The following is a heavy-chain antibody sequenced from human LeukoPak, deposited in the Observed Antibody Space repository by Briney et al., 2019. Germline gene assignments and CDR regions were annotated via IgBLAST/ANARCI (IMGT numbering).Heavy chain of an antibody. V-gene: IGHV4-34*01. CDR2: INHSGST. Sequence: SETLSLTCAVYGGSFSGYYWSWIRQPPGKGLEWIGEINHSGSTNYNPSLKSRVTISVDTSKNQFPLKLSSVTAADTAVYYCARRRQWLSQDYWGQGTLVTVSS. CDR1: GGSFSGYY. D-gene: IGHD6-19*01. J-gene: IGHJ4*02. CDR3: ARRRQWLSQDY.